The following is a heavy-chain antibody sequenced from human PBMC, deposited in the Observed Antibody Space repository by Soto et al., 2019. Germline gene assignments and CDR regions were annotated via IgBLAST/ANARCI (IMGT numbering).Heavy chain of an antibody. D-gene: IGHD6-13*01. CDR1: GFTFSSYG. J-gene: IGHJ4*02. V-gene: IGHV3-30*18. CDR3: AKSDSSSWQFYYFDY. CDR2: ISYDGSNK. Sequence: QSGGSLRLSCAASGFTFSSYGMHWVRQAPGKGLEWVAVISYDGSNKYYADSVKGRFTISRDNSKNTLYLQMNSLRAEDTAVYYCAKSDSSSWQFYYFDYWGQGTLVTVSS.